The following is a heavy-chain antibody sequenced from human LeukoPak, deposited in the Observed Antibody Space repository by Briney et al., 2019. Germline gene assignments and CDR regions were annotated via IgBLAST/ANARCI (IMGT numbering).Heavy chain of an antibody. J-gene: IGHJ4*02. CDR3: TKDPGEFDY. Sequence: GGTLRLSCAASGLTFSIYGMSWVRQAPGKGLEWVSALNGNGDNTYYADSVKGRFTISRDNSKNTLYLQMNSLRAEDTAVYYCTKDPGEFDYWGQGILVTVSS. V-gene: IGHV3-23*01. CDR2: LNGNGDNT. D-gene: IGHD3-10*01. CDR1: GLTFSIYG.